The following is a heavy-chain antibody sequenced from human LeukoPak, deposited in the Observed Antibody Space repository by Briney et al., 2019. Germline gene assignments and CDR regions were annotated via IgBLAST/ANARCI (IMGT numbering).Heavy chain of an antibody. J-gene: IGHJ4*02. Sequence: SETLSLTCTVSGGSISSYYWSWIRQPPGKGLEWIGYIYYSGSTNYNPSLKSRVTISVDTSKNQFSLKLNSVTAADTAVYYCARFRSSSWYEFDYWGQGTLVTVSS. CDR1: GGSISSYY. V-gene: IGHV4-59*08. CDR2: IYYSGST. CDR3: ARFRSSSWYEFDY. D-gene: IGHD6-13*01.